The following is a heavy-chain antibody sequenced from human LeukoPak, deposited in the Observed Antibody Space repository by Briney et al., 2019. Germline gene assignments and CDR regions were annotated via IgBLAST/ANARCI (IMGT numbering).Heavy chain of an antibody. CDR3: AGWAAAGHGFDP. Sequence: PGGSLRLSCAVSGFIFSDFSMSWVRQAPGKGLEWVAKMNEYGSEIFYVDSVKGRFTISRDNAKNSLYLQMNSLRAEDTAVYYCAGWAAAGHGFDPWGQGTLVTVSS. CDR2: MNEYGSEI. CDR1: GFIFSDFS. D-gene: IGHD6-13*01. V-gene: IGHV3-7*01. J-gene: IGHJ5*02.